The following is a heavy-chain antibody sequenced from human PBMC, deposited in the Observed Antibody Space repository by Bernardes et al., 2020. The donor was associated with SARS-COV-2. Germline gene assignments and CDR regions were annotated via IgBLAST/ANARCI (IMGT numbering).Heavy chain of an antibody. V-gene: IGHV3-23*01. D-gene: IGHD3-3*01. CDR3: AKREYYDFWSGPIDS. Sequence: GGSLRLSCAASGFTFSSYAMNWVRQAPGKGLEWVSAISGSGGSTYYADSVRGRFTISRDNSKNTLYLQMNSQRAEDTAVYYCAKREYYDFWSGPIDSWGQGTLVTVSS. CDR2: ISGSGGST. J-gene: IGHJ4*02. CDR1: GFTFSSYA.